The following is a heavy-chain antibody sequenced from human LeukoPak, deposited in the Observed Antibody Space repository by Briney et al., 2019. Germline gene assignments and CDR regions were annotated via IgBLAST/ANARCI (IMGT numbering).Heavy chain of an antibody. J-gene: IGHJ5*02. CDR2: INHSGST. Sequence: PSETLSLTCAVYGGSFSGYYWSWIRQPPGKGLEWIGEINHSGSTNYNPSLKSRVTISVDTSKNQFSLKLSSVTAADTAVYYCARGSGDRIAARLPWFDPWGQGTLVTVSS. CDR3: ARGSGDRIAARLPWFDP. V-gene: IGHV4-34*01. CDR1: GGSFSGYY. D-gene: IGHD6-6*01.